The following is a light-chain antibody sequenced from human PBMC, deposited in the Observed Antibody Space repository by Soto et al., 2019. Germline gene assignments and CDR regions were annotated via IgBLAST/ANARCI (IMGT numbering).Light chain of an antibody. V-gene: IGLV1-40*01. CDR2: GNS. Sequence: QSVLTQPPSVSGAPGQRVTISCTGSSSNIGAGYDVHWYQQFPGTAPKLLIYGNSNRPSGVPDRFSGSKSGTSVSLAITGLQAEDEADYYCQSYDSSLSGYVFGTGTKVT. CDR1: SSNIGAGYD. J-gene: IGLJ1*01. CDR3: QSYDSSLSGYV.